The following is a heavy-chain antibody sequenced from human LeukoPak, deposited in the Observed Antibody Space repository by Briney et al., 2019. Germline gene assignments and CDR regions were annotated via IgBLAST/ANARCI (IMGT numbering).Heavy chain of an antibody. CDR3: ARDPTALGYCSGGSCYLEYYFDY. CDR2: ISSSSSYI. Sequence: PGGSLRLSCAASGFTFSSYSMNWVRQAPGKGLEWVSSISSSSSYIYYADSVKGRFTIPRDNAKNSLYLQMNSLRAEDTAVYYCARDPTALGYCSGGSCYLEYYFDYWGQGTLVTVSS. D-gene: IGHD2-15*01. V-gene: IGHV3-21*01. CDR1: GFTFSSYS. J-gene: IGHJ4*02.